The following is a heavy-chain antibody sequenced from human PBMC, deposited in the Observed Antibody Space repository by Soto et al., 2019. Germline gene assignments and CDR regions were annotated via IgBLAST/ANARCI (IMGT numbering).Heavy chain of an antibody. Sequence: EVQLVDSGGGLVKPGGSLRLSCAASGFTFSDAWMSWVRQAPGKGLEWVGRIKSKTDGGTTDYAAPVKGRFTISRDDSKDTLYLQMNSLKTADTAVYYCTTDRGRLAGYAQDYWGQGTLVTVSS. CDR1: GFTFSDAW. J-gene: IGHJ4*02. CDR2: IKSKTDGGTT. D-gene: IGHD5-18*01. V-gene: IGHV3-15*01. CDR3: TTDRGRLAGYAQDY.